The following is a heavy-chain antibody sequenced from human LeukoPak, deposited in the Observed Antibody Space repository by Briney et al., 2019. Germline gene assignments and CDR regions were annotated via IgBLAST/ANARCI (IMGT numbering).Heavy chain of an antibody. D-gene: IGHD2-8*01. V-gene: IGHV3-23*01. CDR1: GFTFSSYA. J-gene: IGHJ4*02. Sequence: GGSLRLSCAASGFTFSSYAMSWVRQAPGNGLEWVSAISGSGGSTYYADSVKGRFTISRDNSKNTLYLQMNSLRAEDTAVYYCAKDADPAGVLMVYAIIPYYFDYWGQGTLVTVSS. CDR3: AKDADPAGVLMVYAIIPYYFDY. CDR2: ISGSGGST.